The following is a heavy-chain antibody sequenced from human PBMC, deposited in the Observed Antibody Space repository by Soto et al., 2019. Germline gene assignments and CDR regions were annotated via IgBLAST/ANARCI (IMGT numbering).Heavy chain of an antibody. V-gene: IGHV4-59*01. CDR1: GGSISRYY. CDR2: LYNTGST. J-gene: IGHJ6*02. CDR3: VRDLWGYCGTDCYPLDV. D-gene: IGHD2-21*02. Sequence: QVRLQESGPGLVKPSETLSLTCTVSGGSISRYYWSWIRQPPGKGLEWIGYLYNTGSTIYNPSLQSRVTISVDTSKNQFSLKLNSVTAADTAVYYCVRDLWGYCGTDCYPLDVWGQGTTVTVSS.